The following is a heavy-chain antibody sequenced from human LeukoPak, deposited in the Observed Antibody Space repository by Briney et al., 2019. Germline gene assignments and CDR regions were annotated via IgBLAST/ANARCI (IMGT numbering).Heavy chain of an antibody. Sequence: PSETLSLTCTVSGGFISNDCWSWIRQPAGKGLEWIGRIQTSGSTRYNPSLESRVTISLDESKNEISLKLTSVTAADTAVYYCARGLSPSYDYNYFDPWGQGTLVTVSS. CDR3: ARGLSPSYDYNYFDP. CDR1: GGFISNDC. CDR2: IQTSGST. D-gene: IGHD3-16*01. V-gene: IGHV4-4*07. J-gene: IGHJ5*02.